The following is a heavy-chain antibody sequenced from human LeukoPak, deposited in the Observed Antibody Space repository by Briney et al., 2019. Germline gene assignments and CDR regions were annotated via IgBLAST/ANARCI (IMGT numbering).Heavy chain of an antibody. CDR3: ARGYSRQDV. D-gene: IGHD6-13*01. Sequence: GGSLRLSCAASGFTFSSYAMHWVRQAPGKGLEWVAVISYDGSNKYYADSVKGRFTISRDNSKNTLYLQMNSLRAEDTAVYYCARGYSRQDVWGQGTTVTVSS. CDR1: GFTFSSYA. CDR2: ISYDGSNK. V-gene: IGHV3-30-3*01. J-gene: IGHJ6*02.